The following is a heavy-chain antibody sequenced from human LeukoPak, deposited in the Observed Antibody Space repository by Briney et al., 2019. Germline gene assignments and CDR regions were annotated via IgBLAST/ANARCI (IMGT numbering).Heavy chain of an antibody. V-gene: IGHV3-7*01. CDR1: GFIFSSYW. D-gene: IGHD5-24*01. CDR3: ARAYGYNYPVDY. J-gene: IGHJ4*02. Sequence: GGSLRLSCAASGFIFSSYWMSWVRQAPGKGLEWVANIKQDGSEKHYVDSVKGRVTVSRDNAKNSLFLQMNSLRAEDMAVYYCARAYGYNYPVDYWGQGTLVTVSS. CDR2: IKQDGSEK.